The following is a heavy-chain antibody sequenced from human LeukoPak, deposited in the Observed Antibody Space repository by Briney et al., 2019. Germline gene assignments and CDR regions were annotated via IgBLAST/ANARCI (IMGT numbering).Heavy chain of an antibody. J-gene: IGHJ6*02. V-gene: IGHV3-9*01. CDR2: ISWNSGSI. D-gene: IGHD5-12*01. Sequence: GRSLRLPCAASGFTFDDYAMPWVRQAPGKGLEWVSGISWNSGSIGYADSVKGRFTISRDNAKNSLYLQMNSLRAEDTALYYCAKDMGYGYYYGMDVWGQGTTVTVSS. CDR3: AKDMGYGYYYGMDV. CDR1: GFTFDDYA.